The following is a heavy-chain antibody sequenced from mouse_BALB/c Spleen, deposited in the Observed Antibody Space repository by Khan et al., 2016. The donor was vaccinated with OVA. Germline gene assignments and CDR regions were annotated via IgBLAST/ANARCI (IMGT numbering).Heavy chain of an antibody. CDR1: RFTISSYG. CDR3: ARSAI. V-gene: IGHV5-6-3*01. D-gene: IGHD2-12*01. CDR2: IDSNGGST. J-gene: IGHJ2*01. Sequence: EVELVESGGGIVQPGGSLNRSCAASRFTISSYGMSSVRQTPDKRQELVATIDSNGGSTDYQASVKRRFTISGDNAKNALYLQMRSLKSEDTAMYYCARSAIWGQGTTLTVSS.